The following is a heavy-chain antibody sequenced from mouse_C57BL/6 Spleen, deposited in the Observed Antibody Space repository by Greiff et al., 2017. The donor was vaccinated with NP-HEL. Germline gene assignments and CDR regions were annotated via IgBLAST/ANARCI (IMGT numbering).Heavy chain of an antibody. D-gene: IGHD2-4*01. CDR1: GYAFSSSW. V-gene: IGHV1-82*01. CDR2: IYPGDGDT. J-gene: IGHJ2*01. CDR3: ARAPDYDGPHFDY. Sequence: VQLQQSGPELVKPGASVKISCKASGYAFSSSWMNWVKQRPGKGLEWIGRIYPGDGDTNYNGKFKGKATLTADKSSSTAYMQLSSLTSEDSAVYFCARAPDYDGPHFDYWGQGTTLTVSS.